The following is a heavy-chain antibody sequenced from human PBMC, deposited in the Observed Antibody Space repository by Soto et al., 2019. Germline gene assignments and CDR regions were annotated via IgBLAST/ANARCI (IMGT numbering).Heavy chain of an antibody. J-gene: IGHJ6*03. V-gene: IGHV4-39*01. Sequence: QLQLQESGPGLVEPSETLSLTCTVSGGSISSSGFCWGWIRQPPGKGLEWIGSIYYSGDTYYNTSLKSRVNISVDTSKNQFSLKLSSLTAADTAVYYCARHPRYYSYYDYMDVWGKGTKVTVSS. CDR3: ARHPRYYSYYDYMDV. CDR1: GGSISSSGFC. CDR2: IYYSGDT. D-gene: IGHD2-21*01.